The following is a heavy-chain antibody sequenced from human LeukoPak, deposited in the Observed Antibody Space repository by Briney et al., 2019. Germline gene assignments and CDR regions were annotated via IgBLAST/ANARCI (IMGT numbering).Heavy chain of an antibody. CDR1: GFTFSSYW. Sequence: GGSLRLSCAASGFTFSSYWMHWVRQAPGKGLVWVSRINSDGSSTSYADSVKGRFTISRDNAKNTLYLQMNSLRAEDTAVYYCARVYYDSSGYYHWGQGTLVTVSS. CDR3: ARVYYDSSGYYH. D-gene: IGHD3-22*01. J-gene: IGHJ4*02. CDR2: INSDGSST. V-gene: IGHV3-74*01.